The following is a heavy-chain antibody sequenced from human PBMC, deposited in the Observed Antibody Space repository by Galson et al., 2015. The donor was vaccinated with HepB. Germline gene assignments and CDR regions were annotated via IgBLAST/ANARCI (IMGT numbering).Heavy chain of an antibody. CDR2: IYSGGST. D-gene: IGHD2-15*01. Sequence: SLRLSCAACGFTVSSNYMSWVRQAPGKGLEWVSVIYSGGSTYYADSVKGRFTISRDISKNRLYLQMNSLRSEDKAVYYCARVVCSGGSCYFDYWGQGTLVTVSP. CDR3: ARVVCSGGSCYFDY. J-gene: IGHJ4*02. CDR1: GFTVSSNY. V-gene: IGHV3-53*01.